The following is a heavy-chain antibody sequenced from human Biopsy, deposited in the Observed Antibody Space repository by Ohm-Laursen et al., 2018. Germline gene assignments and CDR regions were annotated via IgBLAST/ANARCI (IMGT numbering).Heavy chain of an antibody. D-gene: IGHD5-18*01. CDR2: FNSDGTDT. CDR3: AKAGRGYIDY. CDR1: GFTFSSSW. J-gene: IGHJ4*02. Sequence: SLRLSCAASGFTFSSSWMHWVRQAPEKGLEWVSRFNSDGTDTTYADSVKGRFTISRDNAKNTLYLQMNSLRVEDTAVYYCAKAGRGYIDYWGQGTLVIVSS. V-gene: IGHV3-74*01.